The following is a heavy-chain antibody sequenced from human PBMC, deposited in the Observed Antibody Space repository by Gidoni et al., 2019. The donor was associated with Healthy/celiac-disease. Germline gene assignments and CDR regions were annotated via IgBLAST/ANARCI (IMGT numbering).Heavy chain of an antibody. D-gene: IGHD3-3*02. Sequence: EVQLVESGGGLVQPGWSLRLSCAAYGFPFRSYAMHWGRQAPGKGLKYFAAISRNGGSTYYANSGKGRFTISRDNSKNTLYLQRGSLRAEDMAVYYCHFWQGGKHDEGYYFDYWGQGTLVTVSS. CDR1: GFPFRSYA. CDR3: HFWQGGKHDEGYYFDY. V-gene: IGHV3-64*01. J-gene: IGHJ4*02. CDR2: ISRNGGST.